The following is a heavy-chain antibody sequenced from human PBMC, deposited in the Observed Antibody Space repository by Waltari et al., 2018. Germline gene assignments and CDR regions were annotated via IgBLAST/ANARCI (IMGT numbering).Heavy chain of an antibody. CDR3: ARRDCGGDCSMYYYYYYMDV. D-gene: IGHD2-21*01. CDR2: IYYSGST. CDR1: GGSISSSSYY. V-gene: IGHV4-39*01. Sequence: QLQLQESGPGLVKPSETLSLTCTVSGGSISSSSYYWGWIRQPPGQGREWIGSIYYSGSTYYNPSLKSRVTISVDTSKNQFSLKLSSVTAADTAVYYCARRDCGGDCSMYYYYYYMDVWGKGTTVTVSS. J-gene: IGHJ6*03.